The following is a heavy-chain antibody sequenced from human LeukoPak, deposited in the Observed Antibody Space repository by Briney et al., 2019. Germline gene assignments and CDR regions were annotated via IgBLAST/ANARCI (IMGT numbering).Heavy chain of an antibody. CDR2: MSADGTTK. Sequence: PGGSLRLSCAASGFTLSSQNMHWVRQAPGRGLEWVAVMSADGTTKYYADSVKGRFTISRGNSRNTLYLQMNSLRAEDTAVYSCARDLPFYDNSVYDTAWGQGTLVTVSS. CDR1: GFTLSSQN. V-gene: IGHV3-30-3*01. CDR3: ARDLPFYDNSVYDTA. D-gene: IGHD3-22*01. J-gene: IGHJ4*02.